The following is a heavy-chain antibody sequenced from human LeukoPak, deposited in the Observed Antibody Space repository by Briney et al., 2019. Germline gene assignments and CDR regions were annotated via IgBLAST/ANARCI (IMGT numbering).Heavy chain of an antibody. J-gene: IGHJ4*02. CDR3: ARDRVGSGWPRPYYFEV. CDR2: INPNTGAT. Sequence: ASVTVSCKASGYTLTGYYLHWVRQAPGQGPEWMGWINPNTGATHSAQKFQGRITMTRDTSISTAYMDLSRLRSDDTAVYYCARDRVGSGWPRPYYFEVWGQGTLVTVSS. CDR1: GYTLTGYY. V-gene: IGHV1-2*02. D-gene: IGHD6-19*01.